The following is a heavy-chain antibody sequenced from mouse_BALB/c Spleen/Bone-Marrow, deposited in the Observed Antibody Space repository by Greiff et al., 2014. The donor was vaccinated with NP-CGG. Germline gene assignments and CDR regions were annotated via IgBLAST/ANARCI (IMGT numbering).Heavy chain of an antibody. Sequence: DVMLVEFGGGLVQPKGSLKLSCAASGFTFNIYAMNWVRQAPRKGLEWVARISSKSTNYTTCYADSVKDRFTISSDDSQSMLYLHMNSLKTEDTAIYYCVRQDYDYPMDYWGQGTSVTVSS. CDR3: VRQDYDYPMDY. D-gene: IGHD2-4*01. J-gene: IGHJ4*01. V-gene: IGHV10-1*01. CDR1: GFTFNIYA. CDR2: ISSKSTNYTT.